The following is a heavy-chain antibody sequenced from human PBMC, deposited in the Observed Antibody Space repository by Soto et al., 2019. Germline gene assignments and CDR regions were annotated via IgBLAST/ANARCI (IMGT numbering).Heavy chain of an antibody. D-gene: IGHD3-10*01. CDR1: GFTFSSYA. Sequence: GGSLRLSCAASGFTFSSYAMSWVRQAPGKGLEWVSAISGSGGSTYYADSVKGRFTISRDNSKNTLYLQMNSLRAEDTAVYYCAKKWYYYGSGSDGADIWGQGTMVTVSS. CDR2: ISGSGGST. CDR3: AKKWYYYGSGSDGADI. J-gene: IGHJ3*02. V-gene: IGHV3-23*01.